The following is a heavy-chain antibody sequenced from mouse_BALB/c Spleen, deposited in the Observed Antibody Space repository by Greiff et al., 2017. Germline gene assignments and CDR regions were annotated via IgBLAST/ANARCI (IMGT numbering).Heavy chain of an antibody. CDR1: GYTFTDYN. D-gene: IGHD2-14*01. Sequence: EVQLVESGPELVKPGASVKISCKASGYTFTDYNMHWVKQSHGKSLEWIGYIYPYNGGTGYNQKFKSKATLTVDNSSSTAYMELRSLTSEDSAVYYCAIGYDAWFAYWGQGTLVTVSA. V-gene: IGHV1S29*02. CDR2: IYPYNGGT. CDR3: AIGYDAWFAY. J-gene: IGHJ3*01.